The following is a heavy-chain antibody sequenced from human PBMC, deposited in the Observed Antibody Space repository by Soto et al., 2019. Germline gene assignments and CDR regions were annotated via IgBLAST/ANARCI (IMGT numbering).Heavy chain of an antibody. Sequence: SETLSLTCAVYGGSFSGYYWNWIRQPPGKGLEWIGEINHSGSTNYNPSLKSRVTISVDTSKNQFSLKLSSVTAADTAVYYCARHRYSYGSYYFDYWGQGTLVTVSS. D-gene: IGHD5-18*01. CDR2: INHSGST. CDR3: ARHRYSYGSYYFDY. J-gene: IGHJ4*02. CDR1: GGSFSGYY. V-gene: IGHV4-34*01.